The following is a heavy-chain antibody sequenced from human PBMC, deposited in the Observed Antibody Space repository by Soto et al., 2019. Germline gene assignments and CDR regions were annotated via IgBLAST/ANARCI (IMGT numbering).Heavy chain of an antibody. CDR3: AKDKVRAITMVRGVIQGY. Sequence: PGGSLRLSCAASGFTFSSYAMSWVRQAPGKGLEWVSAISGSGGSTYYADSVKGRFTISRDNSKNTLYLQMNSLRAEDTAVYYCAKDKVRAITMVRGVIQGYWGQGTLVTVSS. CDR2: ISGSGGST. J-gene: IGHJ4*02. CDR1: GFTFSSYA. D-gene: IGHD3-10*01. V-gene: IGHV3-23*01.